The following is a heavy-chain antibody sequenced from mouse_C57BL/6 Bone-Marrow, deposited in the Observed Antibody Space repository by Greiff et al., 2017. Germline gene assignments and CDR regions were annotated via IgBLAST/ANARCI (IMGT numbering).Heavy chain of an antibody. CDR2: IDLCDSET. CDR3: ARGLSLRDY. Sequence: QVQLQQPGAELVRPGSSVKLSCKASGYTFTSYGMNWVKQRPIQGLEWIGNIDLCDSETHYNQKFKDKATLTVDKSSSTAYMQLSSLTSEDSAIYFCARGLSLRDYWGQGTTLTVSS. V-gene: IGHV1-52*01. J-gene: IGHJ2*01. CDR1: GYTFTSYG. D-gene: IGHD2-12*01.